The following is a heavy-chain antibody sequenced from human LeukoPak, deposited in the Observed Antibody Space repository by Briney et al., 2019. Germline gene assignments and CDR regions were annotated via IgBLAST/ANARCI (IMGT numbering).Heavy chain of an antibody. D-gene: IGHD2-2*01. CDR1: GFTVSSNY. V-gene: IGHV3-53*01. CDR2: IYSGGST. J-gene: IGHJ6*02. CDR3: ARDHCCSTSCYPFDYYYGMDV. Sequence: GGSLRLSCAASGFTVSSNYMSWVRQAPGKGLEWVSVIYSGGSTYYADSVKGRFTISRDNSKNTLYLQMNSLRAEDTAVYYCARDHCCSTSCYPFDYYYGMDVWGQGTTVTVSS.